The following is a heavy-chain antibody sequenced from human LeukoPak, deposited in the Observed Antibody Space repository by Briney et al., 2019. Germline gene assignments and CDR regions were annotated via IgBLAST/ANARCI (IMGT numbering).Heavy chain of an antibody. CDR2: INPSSGST. CDR3: ARGDAGSFSGYDY. Sequence: ASVKVSCKASGYTFTNYYMHCVRQAPGQGPEWMGVINPSSGSTTYAQKFQDRVTMTRDTSTSTVYMEVSSLRSEDTAMYYCARGDAGSFSGYDYWGQGTLVTVSS. D-gene: IGHD1-26*01. CDR1: GYTFTNYY. V-gene: IGHV1-46*01. J-gene: IGHJ4*02.